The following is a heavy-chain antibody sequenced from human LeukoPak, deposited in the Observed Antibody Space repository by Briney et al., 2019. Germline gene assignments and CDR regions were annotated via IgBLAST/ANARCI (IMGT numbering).Heavy chain of an antibody. Sequence: GASVKVSCKASGYTFTSYDIYWVRQATGQGLEWMGWMNPNSGNTGYAQNFQGRVTMTKNTSISTAYMELSSLRSDDTALYYCARGHTAAAGTSYWFDPWGQGTLVTVSS. CDR2: MNPNSGNT. CDR1: GYTFTSYD. V-gene: IGHV1-8*01. J-gene: IGHJ5*02. CDR3: ARGHTAAAGTSYWFDP. D-gene: IGHD6-13*01.